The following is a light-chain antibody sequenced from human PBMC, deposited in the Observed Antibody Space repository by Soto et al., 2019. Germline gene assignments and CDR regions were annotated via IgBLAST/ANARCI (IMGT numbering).Light chain of an antibody. Sequence: AIQMTQSPSSLSASVGDRVTITCRASQDIKVGLGCYQQKPGRAPKLLIYDASTLQSGVPSRFSGSGSGTDFTLTISSLQPEDFATYYCLKDYRYQLTFGKGTKVEIK. CDR1: QDIKVG. CDR3: LKDYRYQLT. V-gene: IGKV1-6*01. J-gene: IGKJ1*01. CDR2: DAS.